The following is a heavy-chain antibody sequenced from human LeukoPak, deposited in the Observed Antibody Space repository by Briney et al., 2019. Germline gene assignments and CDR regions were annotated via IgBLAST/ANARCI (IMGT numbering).Heavy chain of an antibody. CDR3: ARDLYDNNRVQDY. CDR1: GFTFSSYA. V-gene: IGHV3-48*03. CDR2: ITSSYSTI. J-gene: IGHJ4*02. Sequence: GGSLRLSCAASGFTFSSYAMNWVRQAPGKGLEWVSYITSSYSTIYCAESVKGRFTISRDNARNSLYLQMNSLRAEDTAVYYCARDLYDNNRVQDYWGQGTLVTVSS. D-gene: IGHD1-14*01.